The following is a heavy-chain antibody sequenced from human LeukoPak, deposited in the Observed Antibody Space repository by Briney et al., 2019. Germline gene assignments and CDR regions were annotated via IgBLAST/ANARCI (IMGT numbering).Heavy chain of an antibody. D-gene: IGHD5-12*01. CDR3: ARHATGYDPFDF. V-gene: IGHV4-59*08. CDR2: ISYSGTT. CDR1: AGSISTYY. Sequence: SETLSLTCSVSAGSISTYYRSWIRQPPGKGLEWIGYISYSGTTNYNPSLKSRVTLSVDTSQNQLSLRLTSMTAADMAVYYCARHATGYDPFDFWGQGTLVIVSS. J-gene: IGHJ4*02.